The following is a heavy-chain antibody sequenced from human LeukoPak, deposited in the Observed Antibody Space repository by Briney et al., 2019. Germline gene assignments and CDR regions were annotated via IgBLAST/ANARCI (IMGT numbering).Heavy chain of an antibody. Sequence: TSETLSLTCAVYGGSFSGYYWSWIRQPPGKGLEWIGEINHSGSTNYNPSLKSRVTISVDTSKNQFSLKLSSVTAADTAVYYCASFRYHYYYRDVWAKSTTLTVSS. CDR3: ASFRYHYYYRDV. V-gene: IGHV4-34*01. D-gene: IGHD3-10*01. J-gene: IGHJ6*03. CDR1: GGSFSGYY. CDR2: INHSGST.